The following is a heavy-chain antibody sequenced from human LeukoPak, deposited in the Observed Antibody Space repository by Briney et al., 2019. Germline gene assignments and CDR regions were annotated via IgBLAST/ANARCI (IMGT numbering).Heavy chain of an antibody. CDR1: GVTVSSNY. CDR2: IYSDGRT. Sequence: GGSLRLSCAASGVTVSSNYISWVRQAPGKGLEWVSVIYSDGRTYYTDSVKGRFTISRDNSKNTLYLQMNSLRAEDTAVYYCARSRAGSGSYFGAFDIWGQGTTVTVSS. J-gene: IGHJ3*02. D-gene: IGHD3-10*01. CDR3: ARSRAGSGSYFGAFDI. V-gene: IGHV3-53*01.